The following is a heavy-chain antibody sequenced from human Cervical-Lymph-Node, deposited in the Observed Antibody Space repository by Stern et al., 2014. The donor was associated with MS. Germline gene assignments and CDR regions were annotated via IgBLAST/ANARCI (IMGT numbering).Heavy chain of an antibody. CDR2: IFWGDHE. CDR3: AHTTVTFDEAYGLDV. Sequence: QVTLRESGPTLVKPTQTLTLTCTCSGFSLNTDGVGVGWIRQPPGKALEWLAVIFWGDHERYSPSLNSRLPITKDTSKNQVVLAIANMDPVDPATYYCAHTTVTFDEAYGLDVWGQGTTVTVSS. D-gene: IGHD4-17*01. CDR1: GFSLNTDGVG. J-gene: IGHJ6*02. V-gene: IGHV2-5*02.